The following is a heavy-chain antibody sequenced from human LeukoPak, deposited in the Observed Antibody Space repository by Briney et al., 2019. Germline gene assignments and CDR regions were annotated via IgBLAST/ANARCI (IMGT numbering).Heavy chain of an antibody. CDR1: GFTFSSYG. D-gene: IGHD6-13*01. CDR3: AKSKPPLYSSSWYKHVDY. V-gene: IGHV3-33*06. J-gene: IGHJ4*02. Sequence: GGSLRLSCAASGFTFSSYGMHWVRQAPGKGLEWVAVIWYDGSNKYYADSVKGRFTISRDNSKNTLYLQMNSLRAEDTAVYYCAKSKPPLYSSSWYKHVDYWGQGTLVTVSS. CDR2: IWYDGSNK.